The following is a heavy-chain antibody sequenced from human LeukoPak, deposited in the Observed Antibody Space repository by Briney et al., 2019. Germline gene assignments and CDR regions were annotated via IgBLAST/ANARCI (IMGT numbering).Heavy chain of an antibody. CDR3: ARAVNSIAAAGWLYYFDY. D-gene: IGHD6-13*01. V-gene: IGHV4-39*07. CDR1: GGSISSSSYY. CDR2: IYYSGST. Sequence: SETLSLTCTVSGGSISSSSYYWGWIRQPPGKGLEWIGSIYYSGSTYYNPSLKSRVTISVDTSKNQFSLKLSSVTAADTAVYYCARAVNSIAAAGWLYYFDYWGQGTLVTVSS. J-gene: IGHJ4*02.